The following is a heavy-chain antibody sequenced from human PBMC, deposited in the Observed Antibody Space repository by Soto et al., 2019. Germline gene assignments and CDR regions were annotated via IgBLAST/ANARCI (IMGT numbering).Heavy chain of an antibody. V-gene: IGHV4-4*02. D-gene: IGHD6-25*01. CDR3: ARVVNSGMDP. Sequence: QVQLQESGPGLVKPSGTLSLTCVVSGGSISSNNWWSWVRQPPGKGLEWIGEIYHSGSTNYNPSRKSRATISVDKSKNHLSLKLSSVTAADTAVYYCARVVNSGMDPWGQGTLVTVSS. J-gene: IGHJ5*02. CDR2: IYHSGST. CDR1: GGSISSNNW.